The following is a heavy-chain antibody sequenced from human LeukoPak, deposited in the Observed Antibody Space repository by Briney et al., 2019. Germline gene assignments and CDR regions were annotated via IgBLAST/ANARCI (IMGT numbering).Heavy chain of an antibody. CDR2: IYSDDRA. J-gene: IGHJ6*03. CDR1: GFTVSRNV. CDR3: ARDLDGFQEPRYYYYMDV. V-gene: IGHV3-66*02. D-gene: IGHD1-14*01. Sequence: GGSLRLSCVASGFTVSRNVMSWVRQAPGKGLEWVSLIYSDDRAFYADSVKGRFTISRNNSKNTLFLQMSSLKPEDTAIYYCARDLDGFQEPRYYYYMDVWGKGTPVTVSS.